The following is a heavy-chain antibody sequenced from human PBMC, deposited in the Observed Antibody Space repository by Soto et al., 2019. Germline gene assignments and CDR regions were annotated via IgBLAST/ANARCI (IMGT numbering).Heavy chain of an antibody. J-gene: IGHJ4*02. D-gene: IGHD1-26*01. CDR3: ARVDGTY. Sequence: QVQLVQSGAEEKKPGASVKVSCTASGYTFSSYAIHWVRQAPGQGLEWMGWINPGNANTKNSQTFQRRVTITSDTSASTAYMELSSLTSEDTAVYYCARVDGTYWGQGTLVTVSS. V-gene: IGHV1-3*05. CDR2: INPGNANT. CDR1: GYTFSSYA.